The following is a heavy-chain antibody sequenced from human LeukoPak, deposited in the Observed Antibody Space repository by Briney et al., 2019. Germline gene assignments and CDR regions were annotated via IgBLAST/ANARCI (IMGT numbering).Heavy chain of an antibody. CDR3: ASYGDNNWFDP. CDR1: GGSISSYF. J-gene: IGHJ5*02. CDR2: IYTSGST. V-gene: IGHV4-4*07. D-gene: IGHD4-17*01. Sequence: PSETLSLTCTVSGGSISSYFCSWIRQPAGKGLEWIGRIYTSGSTNYNPSLKSRVTMSVDTSKIQFSLKLSSVTAADTAVYYCASYGDNNWFDPWGQGTLVTVSS.